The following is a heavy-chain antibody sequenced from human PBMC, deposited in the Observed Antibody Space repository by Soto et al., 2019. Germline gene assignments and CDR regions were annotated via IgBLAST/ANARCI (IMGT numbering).Heavy chain of an antibody. J-gene: IGHJ4*02. V-gene: IGHV3-23*01. CDR2: ISGSDGST. CDR1: GFTFSSYA. CDR3: ARRSSGWYFDY. Sequence: EVQLLESGGGLVQPGGSLRLSCAASGFTFSSYAMNWVRQAPGKGLEWVSVISGSDGSTYYADSVKGRFTISRDNSKNTRNLQMNSLRAEDTAVYYCARRSSGWYFDYWGQGTLVTVSS. D-gene: IGHD6-25*01.